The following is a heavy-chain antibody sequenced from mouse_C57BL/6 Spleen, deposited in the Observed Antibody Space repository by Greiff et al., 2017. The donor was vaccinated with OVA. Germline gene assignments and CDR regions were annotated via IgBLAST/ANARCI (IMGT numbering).Heavy chain of an antibody. CDR3: AREGRSWYFDV. CDR1: GFSLTSYG. Sequence: QVQLKESGPGLVQPSQSLSITCTVSGFSLTSYGVHWVRQSPGKGLEWLGVIWSGGSTAYNAAFISSLSIIKVNSKSQVFFKMSSLQADDSAIYYCAREGRSWYFDVWGTGTTVTVSS. CDR2: IWSGGST. J-gene: IGHJ1*03. V-gene: IGHV2-2*01. D-gene: IGHD1-1*01.